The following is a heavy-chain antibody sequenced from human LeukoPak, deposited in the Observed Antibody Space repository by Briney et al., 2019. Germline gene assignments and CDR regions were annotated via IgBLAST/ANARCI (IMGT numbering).Heavy chain of an antibody. D-gene: IGHD3-3*01. Sequence: PSQTLSLTCAVSGGSINSYYWHWIRQSPGKGLEWIGHIYYSGSTNYNPSLKSRVTISVDTSKNQFSLKLSSVTAADTAVYYCARRDFNGWFDPWGQGSLVTVSS. CDR1: GGSINSYY. CDR2: IYYSGST. J-gene: IGHJ5*02. V-gene: IGHV4-59*08. CDR3: ARRDFNGWFDP.